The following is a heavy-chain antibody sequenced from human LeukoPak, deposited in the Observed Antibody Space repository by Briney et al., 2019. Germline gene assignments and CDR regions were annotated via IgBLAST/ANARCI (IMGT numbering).Heavy chain of an antibody. CDR1: GGSISSSSYY. D-gene: IGHD6-13*01. Sequence: SETLSLTCTVSGGSISSSSYYWGWIRQPPGKGLEWIGSIYYSGSTYYNPSLKSRVTISVDTSKNQFSLKLSSVTAADTAVYYCARNLAAAGIIPYYFDYWGQGTLVTVSS. V-gene: IGHV4-39*07. CDR2: IYYSGST. J-gene: IGHJ4*02. CDR3: ARNLAAAGIIPYYFDY.